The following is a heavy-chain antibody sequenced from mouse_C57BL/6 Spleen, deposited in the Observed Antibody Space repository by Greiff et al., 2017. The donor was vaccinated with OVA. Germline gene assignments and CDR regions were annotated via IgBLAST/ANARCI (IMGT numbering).Heavy chain of an antibody. CDR2: IDPNSGGT. Sequence: QVQLQQPGAELVKPGASVKLSCKASGYTFTSYWMHWVKQRPGRGLEWIGRIDPNSGGTKYNEKFKSKATLTVDKPSSTAYMQLSSLTSEDSAVYYCAIYYYGSSYEWYFDVWGTGTTVTVSS. V-gene: IGHV1-72*01. CDR1: GYTFTSYW. D-gene: IGHD1-1*01. J-gene: IGHJ1*03. CDR3: AIYYYGSSYEWYFDV.